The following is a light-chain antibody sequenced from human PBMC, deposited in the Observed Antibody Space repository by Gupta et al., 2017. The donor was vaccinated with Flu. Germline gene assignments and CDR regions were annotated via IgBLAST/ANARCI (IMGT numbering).Light chain of an antibody. CDR2: DVS. CDR1: SSDVGGYNY. Sequence: QSALTQPRSVSGSPGQAATISYTGPSSDVGGYNYVSWYQHHPGNVRQLVIYDVSRRPSGVPDRFSGSKSGNTASLTIAGLQAEDEDDYYCCSYAGSTGVFGTGTKVTVL. V-gene: IGLV2-11*01. J-gene: IGLJ1*01. CDR3: CSYAGSTGV.